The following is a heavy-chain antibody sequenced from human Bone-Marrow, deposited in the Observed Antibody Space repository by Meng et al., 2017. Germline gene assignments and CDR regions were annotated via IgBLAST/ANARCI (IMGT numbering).Heavy chain of an antibody. V-gene: IGHV4-31*01. D-gene: IGHD2-15*01. Sequence: QVQLQEAGPGLGKPSQTLSLTCTVSGGSISSGGYYWSWIRQHPGKGLEWIGYIYYSGSTYYNPSLKSLVTISVDTSKNQFSLKLSSVTAADTAVYYCARGRRGYCSGGSCYHSNWFDPWGQGTLVTVSS. CDR3: ARGRRGYCSGGSCYHSNWFDP. CDR2: IYYSGST. J-gene: IGHJ5*02. CDR1: GGSISSGGYY.